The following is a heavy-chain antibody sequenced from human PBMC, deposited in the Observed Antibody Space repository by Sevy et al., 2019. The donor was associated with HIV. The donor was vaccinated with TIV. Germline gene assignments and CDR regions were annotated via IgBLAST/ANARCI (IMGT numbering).Heavy chain of an antibody. J-gene: IGHJ6*02. CDR3: ASTSTRREGYSSSSSTKYYYYGMDV. CDR1: GYTFTSYA. V-gene: IGHV1-3*01. Sequence: GASVKVSCKASGYTFTSYAMHWVRQAPGQRLEWMGWINAGNGNTKYSQKFQGRVTITRDTSASTAYMELSSLRSEDTAVYYCASTSTRREGYSSSSSTKYYYYGMDVWGQGTTVTVSS. CDR2: INAGNGNT. D-gene: IGHD6-6*01.